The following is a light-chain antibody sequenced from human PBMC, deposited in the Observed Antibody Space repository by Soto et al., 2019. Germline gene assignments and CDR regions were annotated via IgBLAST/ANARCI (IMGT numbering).Light chain of an antibody. CDR1: QRVSSY. Sequence: EIVLTQSPATLSLSPGERATLSCMASQRVSSYLACYQQKPGQAPRLLIYDASNRATGIPARFSGSVSGTDFPLTISSLEQEDFAVYYCQQRSNWPPMYTFGQGTKLEIK. CDR2: DAS. J-gene: IGKJ2*01. CDR3: QQRSNWPPMYT. V-gene: IGKV3-11*01.